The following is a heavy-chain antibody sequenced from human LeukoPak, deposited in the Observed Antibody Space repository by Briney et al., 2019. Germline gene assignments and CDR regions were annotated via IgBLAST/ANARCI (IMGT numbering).Heavy chain of an antibody. D-gene: IGHD4-17*01. J-gene: IGHJ4*02. CDR1: GFTFSNYE. V-gene: IGHV3-48*03. CDR3: ARPPSMTTVTTIAY. Sequence: GGSLRLSCAASGFTFSNYEMNWVRQAPGKGLEWVSYISSSGSTIYYADSVKGRFTISRDNAKNSLYLQMSSLRAEDTAVYYCARPPSMTTVTTIAYWGQGTLVTVSS. CDR2: ISSSGSTI.